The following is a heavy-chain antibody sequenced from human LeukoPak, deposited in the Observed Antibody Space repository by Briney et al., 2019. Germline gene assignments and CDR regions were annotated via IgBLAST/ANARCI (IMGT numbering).Heavy chain of an antibody. J-gene: IGHJ4*02. V-gene: IGHV3-74*03. CDR3: ARGNDFWSLDY. CDR1: GFTFSSYE. D-gene: IGHD3-3*01. CDR2: VNSDGNTT. Sequence: PGGSLRLSCAASGFTFSSYEMNWVRQAPGKGLVWVSRVNSDGNTTTYADSVKGRFTISRDNAKNTLYLQMNSLRAEDTAVYYCARGNDFWSLDYWGQGTLVTVSS.